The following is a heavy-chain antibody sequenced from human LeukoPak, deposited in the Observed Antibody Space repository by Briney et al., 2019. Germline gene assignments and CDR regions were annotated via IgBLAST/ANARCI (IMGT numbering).Heavy chain of an antibody. CDR2: IYYSGST. CDR1: GGSISSYY. CDR3: ARLVRYHDY. V-gene: IGHV4-59*01. J-gene: IGHJ4*02. Sequence: PSETLSLTCTVSGGSISSYYWSWIRQPPGKGLEWIGYIYYSGSTNCNPSLKSRVTISVDTSKNQFSLKLSSVTAADTAVYYCARLVRYHDYWGQGTLVTVSS. D-gene: IGHD3-9*01.